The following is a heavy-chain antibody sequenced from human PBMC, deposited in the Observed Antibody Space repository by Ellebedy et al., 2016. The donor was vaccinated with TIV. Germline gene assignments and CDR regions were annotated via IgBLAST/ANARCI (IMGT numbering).Heavy chain of an antibody. CDR1: GYTFTSYY. CDR3: ASSPAPYGSGSYLVY. J-gene: IGHJ4*02. Sequence: ASVKVSCXASGYTFTSYYMHWVRQAPGQGLEWMGIINPSGGSTSYAQKFQGRVTMTRDTSTSTVYMELSSLRSEDTAVYYCASSPAPYGSGSYLVYWGQGTLVTVSS. V-gene: IGHV1-46*01. D-gene: IGHD3-10*01. CDR2: INPSGGST.